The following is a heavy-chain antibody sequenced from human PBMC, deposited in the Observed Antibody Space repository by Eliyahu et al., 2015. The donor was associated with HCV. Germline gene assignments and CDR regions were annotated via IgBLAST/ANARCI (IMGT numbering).Heavy chain of an antibody. CDR3: AREGDSSGWPHDAFDI. D-gene: IGHD6-19*01. CDR1: GFXFSSXX. CDR2: IWYDGSNK. Sequence: QVQLVXSGGGVVQPGRSLRLSCAASGFXFSSXXXHWVRQAPGKGLEWVAVIWYDGSNKYYADSVKGRFTISRDNSKNTLYLQMNSLRAEDTAVYYCAREGDSSGWPHDAFDIWGQGTMVTVSS. J-gene: IGHJ3*02. V-gene: IGHV3-33*01.